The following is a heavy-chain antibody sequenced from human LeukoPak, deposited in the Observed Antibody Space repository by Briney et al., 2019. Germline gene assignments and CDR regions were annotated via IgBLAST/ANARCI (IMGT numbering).Heavy chain of an antibody. CDR1: GFTFSSHG. CDR2: TSYDGSNK. J-gene: IGHJ4*02. Sequence: PGGSLRLSCAASGFTFSSHGMHWVRQAPGKGLEWVAVTSYDGSNKYYADSVKGRFTISRDNSKNTLYLQMNSLRAEDTAVYYCANSPGSGWSGFDYWGQGTLVTVSS. D-gene: IGHD6-19*01. V-gene: IGHV3-30*18. CDR3: ANSPGSGWSGFDY.